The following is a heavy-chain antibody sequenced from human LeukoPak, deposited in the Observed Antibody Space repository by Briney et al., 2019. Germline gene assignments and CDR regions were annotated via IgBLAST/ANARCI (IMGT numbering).Heavy chain of an antibody. Sequence: GASVKVSCKASGYTFTGYYMHWVRQAPGQGLEWMGWINLNSGGTNYAQKFQGRVTMTRDTSISTAYMELSRLRSDDTAVYYCARVSTIRGLDYWGQGTLVTVSS. J-gene: IGHJ4*02. V-gene: IGHV1-2*02. CDR3: ARVSTIRGLDY. CDR1: GYTFTGYY. CDR2: INLNSGGT. D-gene: IGHD3-3*01.